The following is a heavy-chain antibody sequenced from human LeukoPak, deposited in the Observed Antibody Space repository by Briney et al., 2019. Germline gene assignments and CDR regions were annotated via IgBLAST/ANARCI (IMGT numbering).Heavy chain of an antibody. J-gene: IGHJ4*02. CDR2: INHSGST. CDR1: GGSISSYY. D-gene: IGHD6-13*01. V-gene: IGHV4-34*01. CDR3: ARVGYWQQLVDY. Sequence: SETLSLTCTVSGGSISSYYWSWIRQPPGKGLEWIGEINHSGSTNYNPSLKSRVTISVDTSKNQFSLKLSSVTAADTAVYYCARVGYWQQLVDYWGQGTLVTVSS.